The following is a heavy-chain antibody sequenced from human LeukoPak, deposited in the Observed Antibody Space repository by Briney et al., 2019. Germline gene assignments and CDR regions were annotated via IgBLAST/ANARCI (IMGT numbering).Heavy chain of an antibody. J-gene: IGHJ4*02. D-gene: IGHD3-16*01. V-gene: IGHV3-30-3*01. CDR2: ISYDGSNK. CDR3: ATSIMITHPFDY. CDR1: GFTFSSYA. Sequence: PGRSLRLSCAASGFTFSSYAMHWVRQAPGKGLEWVAVISYDGSNKYYADPVKGRFTISRDNSKNTLYLQMNSLRAEDTAVYYCATSIMITHPFDYWGQGTLVTVSS.